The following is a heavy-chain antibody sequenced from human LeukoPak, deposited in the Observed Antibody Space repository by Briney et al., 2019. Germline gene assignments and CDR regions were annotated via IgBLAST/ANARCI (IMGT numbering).Heavy chain of an antibody. CDR2: LYYSGST. CDR1: GGSISSSSYY. CDR3: ARPTTYYDILTGYYGQYYFDY. D-gene: IGHD3-9*01. Sequence: SETLSLTCTVSGGSISSSSYYWGWIRQPPGKGLEWIGSLYYSGSTYYNPSLKSRVTISVDTSKNQFSLKLSSVTAADTAVYYCARPTTYYDILTGYYGQYYFDYWGQGTLVTVSS. V-gene: IGHV4-39*01. J-gene: IGHJ4*02.